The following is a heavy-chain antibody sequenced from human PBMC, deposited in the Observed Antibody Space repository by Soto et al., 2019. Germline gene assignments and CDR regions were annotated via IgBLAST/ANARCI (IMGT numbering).Heavy chain of an antibody. J-gene: IGHJ3*02. CDR3: TRLRTSVTTEDAFDI. Sequence: PGESLKISCKASGYTFPNYWIGWVRQMPGKGPERMGIVYPDDSTARYNPTFQGQVTISADKSISTAFLQWSGLRASDTAMYYCTRLRTSVTTEDAFDIWGPGTMVTVSS. CDR1: GYTFPNYW. CDR2: VYPDDSTA. V-gene: IGHV5-51*01. D-gene: IGHD4-17*01.